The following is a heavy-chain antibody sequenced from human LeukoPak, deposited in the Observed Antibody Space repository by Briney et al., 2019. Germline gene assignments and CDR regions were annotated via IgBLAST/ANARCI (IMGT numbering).Heavy chain of an antibody. D-gene: IGHD3-9*01. V-gene: IGHV1-18*01. CDR3: ARDRPVLRYFDPEDPTPYYYYYGMDV. Sequence: GASVTVSCKASGYTFTSYGISWVRQAPGQGLEWMGWISAYNGNTNYAQKLQGRVTMTTDTSTSTAYMELRSLRSDDTAVYYCARDRPVLRYFDPEDPTPYYYYYGMDVWGQGTTVTVSS. CDR2: ISAYNGNT. CDR1: GYTFTSYG. J-gene: IGHJ6*02.